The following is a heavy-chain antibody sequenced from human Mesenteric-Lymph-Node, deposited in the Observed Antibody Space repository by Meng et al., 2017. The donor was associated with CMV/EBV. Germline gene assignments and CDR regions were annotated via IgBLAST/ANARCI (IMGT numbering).Heavy chain of an antibody. D-gene: IGHD2/OR15-2a*01. Sequence: GESLKISCEASGFTFDDYGMSWVRQAPGKGLEWVSGINWNGGSTGYADSVKGRFTISRDNAKNSLYLQMNSLRAEDTALYHCARSQGDSFYYFDYWGQGTLVTVSS. CDR3: ARSQGDSFYYFDY. J-gene: IGHJ4*02. CDR1: GFTFDDYG. V-gene: IGHV3-20*01. CDR2: INWNGGST.